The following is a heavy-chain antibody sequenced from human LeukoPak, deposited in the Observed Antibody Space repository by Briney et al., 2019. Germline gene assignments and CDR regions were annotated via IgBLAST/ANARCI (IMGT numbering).Heavy chain of an antibody. CDR1: DSSITSVYY. Sequence: TLSLTCTVSDSSITSVYYWAWIRQPPGKALEWLALIYWDDDKRYSPSLKSRLTITKDTSKNQVVLTMTNMDPVDTATYYCAHSPRQWLPNEYYFDYWGQGTLVTVSS. V-gene: IGHV2-5*02. J-gene: IGHJ4*02. CDR2: IYWDDDK. CDR3: AHSPRQWLPNEYYFDY. D-gene: IGHD6-19*01.